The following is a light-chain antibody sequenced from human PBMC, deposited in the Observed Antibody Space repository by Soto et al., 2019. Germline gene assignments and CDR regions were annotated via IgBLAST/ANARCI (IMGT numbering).Light chain of an antibody. V-gene: IGLV2-14*01. J-gene: IGLJ1*01. CDR1: RSDVGAYNY. CDR3: SSFTSRFTFV. Sequence: QSALTQPASVSGSPGQSIAISCTGTRSDVGAYNYVSWYQQHPGKAPKLMISEVTNRPSGVSDRFSGSKSGNTASLTISGLQAEDGADYYCSSFTSRFTFVFGTGTRSPS. CDR2: EVT.